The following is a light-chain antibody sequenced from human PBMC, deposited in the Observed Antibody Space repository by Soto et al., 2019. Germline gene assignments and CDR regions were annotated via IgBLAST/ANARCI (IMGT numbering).Light chain of an antibody. V-gene: IGKV1-27*01. CDR2: STS. Sequence: DIQLTQSPSSLSASVGDRATITCRVSQGISRYLNWYRPKPGNVPKLLIYSTSNMHTGVPSRFSGSGSGTAFTLTIRSLQPEDVATYYGQRTYTAPPFGQGTRLEIK. J-gene: IGKJ5*01. CDR1: QGISRY. CDR3: QRTYTAPP.